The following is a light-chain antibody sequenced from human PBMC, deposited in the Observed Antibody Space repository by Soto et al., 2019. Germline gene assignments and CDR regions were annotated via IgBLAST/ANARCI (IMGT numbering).Light chain of an antibody. CDR2: DAS. CDR1: QSVGNNY. V-gene: IGKV3-20*01. Sequence: EIVLTQSPGTLSLSPGERATLSCRASQSVGNNYLAWYQQKPGQAPRFLMYDASTRATGIPDRFSGSGSGTDFTLTISSLEPEDFAVYYCQQYGSTPLTFGGGTKVDIK. J-gene: IGKJ4*01. CDR3: QQYGSTPLT.